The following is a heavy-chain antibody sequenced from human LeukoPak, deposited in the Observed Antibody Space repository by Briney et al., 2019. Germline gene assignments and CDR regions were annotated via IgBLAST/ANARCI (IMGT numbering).Heavy chain of an antibody. Sequence: GGSLRLSCAVSGLTFSSYWMTWVRQAPGEGLELVANIKQDGSEKYYVDSVKGRFTISRDNAKNSLYLQMSSARAEDTAVYYCARVGCTSTSCLANWGQGTLVTVSS. CDR1: GLTFSSYW. V-gene: IGHV3-7*01. J-gene: IGHJ4*02. CDR3: ARVGCTSTSCLAN. D-gene: IGHD2-2*01. CDR2: IKQDGSEK.